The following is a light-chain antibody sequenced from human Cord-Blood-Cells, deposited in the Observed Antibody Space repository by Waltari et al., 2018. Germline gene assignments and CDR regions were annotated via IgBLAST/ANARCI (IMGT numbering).Light chain of an antibody. J-gene: IGLJ1*01. Sequence: QSALTQPASVSGSPGQSITISCTGTSSDVGSYNLFSWYQQHPGNAPKLMSYEGSKRPSGVSNRFSGSKSGNTASLTISGLQAEDEADYYCCSYAGSSTFYVFGTGTKVTVL. CDR1: SSDVGSYNL. V-gene: IGLV2-23*01. CDR3: CSYAGSSTFYV. CDR2: EGS.